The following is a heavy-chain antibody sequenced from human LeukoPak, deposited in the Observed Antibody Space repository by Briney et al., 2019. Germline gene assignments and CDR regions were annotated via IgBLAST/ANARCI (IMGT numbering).Heavy chain of an antibody. J-gene: IGHJ3*02. CDR3: ARRTIQGPYDYVWGSYRGDAFDI. CDR2: IYPGDSDT. V-gene: IGHV5-51*01. CDR1: GYSFTSYW. Sequence: GESLKISCKGSGYSFTSYWIGWVRQMPGKGLEWMGIIYPGDSDTRYSPSFQGQVTISADKSISTAYLQWSSLKASDTAMYYCARRTIQGPYDYVWGSYRGDAFDIWGQGTMVTVSS. D-gene: IGHD3-16*02.